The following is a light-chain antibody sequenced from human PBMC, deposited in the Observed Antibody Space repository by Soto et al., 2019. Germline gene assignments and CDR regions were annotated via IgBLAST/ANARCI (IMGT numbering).Light chain of an antibody. CDR3: SSYGGSNNLV. J-gene: IGLJ3*02. Sequence: QSALTQPPSASGSPGQSVTISCTGTNSDVGAYNYVSWYQQLPGKAPKLMIYEVTKRPSGVPDRFSGSKSGNTASLTVSGLQGEDEADYYCSSYGGSNNLVFGGGTKLTV. V-gene: IGLV2-8*01. CDR2: EVT. CDR1: NSDVGAYNY.